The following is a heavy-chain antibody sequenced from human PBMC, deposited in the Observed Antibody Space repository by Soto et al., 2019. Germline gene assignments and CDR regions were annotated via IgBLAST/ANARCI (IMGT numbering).Heavy chain of an antibody. Sequence: PGGSMRLSCGASRFTFSSYGMHWVRQAPGKGLEWVGVIWNDGSNKFYADSVKGRFTISRDNSKNTLYLQMNSLRAEDSAVYYCARNQAPGFLDYWGQGTLVTVSS. CDR2: IWNDGSNK. CDR3: ARNQAPGFLDY. J-gene: IGHJ4*02. CDR1: RFTFSSYG. V-gene: IGHV3-33*01. D-gene: IGHD2-2*01.